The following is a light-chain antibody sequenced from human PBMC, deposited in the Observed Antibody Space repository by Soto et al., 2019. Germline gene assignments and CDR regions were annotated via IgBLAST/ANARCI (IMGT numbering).Light chain of an antibody. CDR2: DVS. J-gene: IGLJ1*01. Sequence: QSVLTQPASVSGSPGQSITISCTGTSSDVGGYNYVSWYQQHPGKAPKFMIYDVSNRPSGVSNRFSGSKSGNTASLTISGLQAEDESDYYCSSYTTNTTRQLVFGPGTEVTV. CDR1: SSDVGGYNY. V-gene: IGLV2-14*01. CDR3: SSYTTNTTRQLV.